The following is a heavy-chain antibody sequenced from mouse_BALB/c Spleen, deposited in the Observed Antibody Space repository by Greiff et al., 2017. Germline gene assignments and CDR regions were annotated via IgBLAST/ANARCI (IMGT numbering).Heavy chain of an antibody. Sequence: VQLQQSGAELVRPGVSVKVSCKASGYAFTSYNMYWVKQSHGKSLEWIGYIDPYNGGTSYNQKFKGKATLTVDKSSSTAYMHLNSLTSEDSAVYYCAREEKNFYAMDYWGQGTSVTVSS. CDR1: GYAFTSYN. CDR2: IDPYNGGT. J-gene: IGHJ4*01. V-gene: IGHV1S135*01. CDR3: AREEKNFYAMDY.